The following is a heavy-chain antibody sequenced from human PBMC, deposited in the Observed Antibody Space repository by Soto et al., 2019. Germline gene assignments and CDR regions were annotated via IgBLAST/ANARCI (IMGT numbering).Heavy chain of an antibody. D-gene: IGHD2-2*01. V-gene: IGHV3-64D*08. CDR2: VSSDGGSI. J-gene: IGHJ4*02. CDR3: ANPGYSSSAFDS. CDR1: GFSFSTYT. Sequence: EVQLVESGGGLVQPGGSLRLSCSAAGFSFSTYTLHWVRQAPGRGLESVAVVSSDGGSIHYAASVKGRFTISRDNSMSTLYLQLRSLKPDDTAVYYCANPGYSSSAFDSWGQGTLVTVSS.